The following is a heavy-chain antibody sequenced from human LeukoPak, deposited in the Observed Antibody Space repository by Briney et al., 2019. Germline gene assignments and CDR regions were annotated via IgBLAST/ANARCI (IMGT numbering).Heavy chain of an antibody. CDR1: GGTFSSYA. J-gene: IGHJ5*02. Sequence: GASVKVSCKASGGTFSSYAISWVRQAPGQGLEWMGGIIPIFGTANYAQKFQGRVTITTDESTSTAYMELSSLRCGDTAVYYCASGVTSEGYWFDPWGQGTLVTVSS. CDR2: IIPIFGTA. D-gene: IGHD2-8*01. V-gene: IGHV1-69*05. CDR3: ASGVTSEGYWFDP.